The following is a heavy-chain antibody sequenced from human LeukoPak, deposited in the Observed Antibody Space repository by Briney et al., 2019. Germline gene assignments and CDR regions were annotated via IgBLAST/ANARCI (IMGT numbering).Heavy chain of an antibody. CDR1: GFTFSRYS. CDR3: ARTYYDSSGYRWFDP. D-gene: IGHD3-22*01. V-gene: IGHV3-48*04. Sequence: GGSLRLSCAASGFTFSRYSMNWVRQAPGKGLEWVSYISSSSSTIYYADSVKGRFTISRDNAKNSLYLQMNSLRAEDTAVYYCARTYYDSSGYRWFDPWGQGTLVTVSS. CDR2: ISSSSSTI. J-gene: IGHJ5*02.